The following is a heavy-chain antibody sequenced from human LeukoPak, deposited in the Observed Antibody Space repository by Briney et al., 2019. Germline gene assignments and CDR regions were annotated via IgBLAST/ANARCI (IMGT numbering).Heavy chain of an antibody. V-gene: IGHV4-34*01. CDR3: AREGRKFGAPY. J-gene: IGHJ4*02. CDR1: GGSFSGYY. D-gene: IGHD3-10*01. Sequence: SETLSLTCAVYGGSFSGYYWSLIRQPPGKGLEWIGEINHSGSTNYNPSLKSRVTISVDTSKNQFSLKLSSVTAADTAVYYCAREGRKFGAPYWGQGTLVTVSS. CDR2: INHSGST.